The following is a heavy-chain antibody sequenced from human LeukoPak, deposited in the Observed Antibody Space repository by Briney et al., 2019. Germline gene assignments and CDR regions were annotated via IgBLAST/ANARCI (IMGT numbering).Heavy chain of an antibody. Sequence: GGSLRLSCAASGFTSSSDWMSWVRQAPGKGLERVANIKQDGSEKYYVDSVEGRFTVSRDNAKNSLYLQMNSLRAEDTAVYYCEGSGKGVYYFDYWGQGTLVTVSS. J-gene: IGHJ4*02. V-gene: IGHV3-7*01. CDR3: EGSGKGVYYFDY. CDR2: IKQDGSEK. CDR1: GFTSSSDW. D-gene: IGHD3-10*01.